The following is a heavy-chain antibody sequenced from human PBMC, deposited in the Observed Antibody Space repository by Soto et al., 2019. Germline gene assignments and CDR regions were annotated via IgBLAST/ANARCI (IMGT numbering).Heavy chain of an antibody. Sequence: SETLSLTCAVSGFFISSGNYWGWIRKPPGKGVEWIGSIFHGGNTYYNPSLKSRVTISVDMSKNQFSLKLNSVTAADTAVYYCARARWYDAFDVWGQGTVVTVSS. CDR1: GFFISSGNY. D-gene: IGHD2-15*01. CDR3: ARARWYDAFDV. CDR2: IFHGGNT. V-gene: IGHV4-38-2*01. J-gene: IGHJ3*01.